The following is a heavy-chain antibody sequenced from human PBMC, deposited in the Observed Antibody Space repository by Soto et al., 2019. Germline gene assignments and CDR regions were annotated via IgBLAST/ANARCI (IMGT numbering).Heavy chain of an antibody. CDR3: ASSHAGAHITAAVH. V-gene: IGHV4-30-2*01. Sequence: SETLSLTCTVSGGSISSGGYSWSWIRQPPGKGLEWIGYIYHSGSTYYNPSLKSRVTISVDRSKNQFSLKLSSVTAADTAVYYCASSHAGAHITAAVHWGQGTLVTVSS. J-gene: IGHJ4*02. CDR1: GGSISSGGYS. CDR2: IYHSGST. D-gene: IGHD6-13*01.